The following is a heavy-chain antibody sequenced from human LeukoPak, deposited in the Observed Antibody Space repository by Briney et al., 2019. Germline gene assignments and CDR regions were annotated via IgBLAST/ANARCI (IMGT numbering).Heavy chain of an antibody. J-gene: IGHJ4*02. D-gene: IGHD3-22*01. Sequence: SETLSLTCTVSGGSISRYYWSWIRQPPGKGLEWIGYIYSSENTYYNPSLNSRVTISVDTSKNQFSLKLSSVTAADTAVYYCARGREVVTRSYYFDYWGQGTLVTVSS. CDR2: IYSSENT. CDR3: ARGREVVTRSYYFDY. V-gene: IGHV4-59*01. CDR1: GGSISRYY.